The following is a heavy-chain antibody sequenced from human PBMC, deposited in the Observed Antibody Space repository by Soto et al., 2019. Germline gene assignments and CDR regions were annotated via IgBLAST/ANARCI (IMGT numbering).Heavy chain of an antibody. CDR1: GYSFTSYW. V-gene: IGHV5-51*01. D-gene: IGHD6-19*01. CDR2: IYPGDSDT. J-gene: IGHJ3*02. Sequence: GESLKISCKGSGYSFTSYWIGWVRQMPGKGLEWMGIIYPGDSDTRYSPSFQGQVTISADKSISTAYLQWSSLKASDTAMYYCAVTSDGYSSGWYAFDIWGQGTMVTVSS. CDR3: AVTSDGYSSGWYAFDI.